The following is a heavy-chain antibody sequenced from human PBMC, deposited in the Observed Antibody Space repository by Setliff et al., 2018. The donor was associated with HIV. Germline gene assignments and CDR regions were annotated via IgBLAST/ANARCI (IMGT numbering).Heavy chain of an antibody. CDR3: ARDRGLELRGDYYYYGMDV. CDR1: NDSITYYY. J-gene: IGHJ6*02. V-gene: IGHV4-59*12. D-gene: IGHD1-7*01. CDR2: IFDSENT. Sequence: PSETLSLTCSVSNDSITYYYWNWIRQPPGKGLEWIGNIFDSENTNYNPSLKSRVTMSVDTSKNQFSLKLSSVTAADTAVYYCARDRGLELRGDYYYYGMDVWGQGTTVTVSS.